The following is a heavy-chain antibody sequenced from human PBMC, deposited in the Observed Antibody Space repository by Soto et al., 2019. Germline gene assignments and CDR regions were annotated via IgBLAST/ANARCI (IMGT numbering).Heavy chain of an antibody. Sequence: SETLSLTCAVSGGSISSGGYSWSWIRQPPGKGLEWIGYIYHSGSTYYNPSLKSRVTISVDRSKKQFSLKLSSVTAADTAVYYCVRGSKGNFDYSGQGTMPTVSS. J-gene: IGHJ4*02. CDR3: VRGSKGNFDY. V-gene: IGHV4-30-2*01. CDR2: IYHSGST. CDR1: GGSISSGGYS.